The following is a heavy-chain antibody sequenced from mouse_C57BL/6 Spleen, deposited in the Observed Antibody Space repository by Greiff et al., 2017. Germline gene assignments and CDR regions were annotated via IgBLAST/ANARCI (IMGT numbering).Heavy chain of an antibody. CDR3: VRLDDGYYFYYAMDY. J-gene: IGHJ4*01. D-gene: IGHD2-3*01. CDR1: GFSFNTYA. CDR2: IRSKSNNYAT. Sequence: EVQRVESGGGLVQPKGSLKLSCAASGFSFNTYAMNWVRQAPGKGLEWVARIRSKSNNYATYYADSVKDRFTISRDDSESMLYLQMNNLKTEDTAMYYCVRLDDGYYFYYAMDYWGQGTSVTVSS. V-gene: IGHV10-1*01.